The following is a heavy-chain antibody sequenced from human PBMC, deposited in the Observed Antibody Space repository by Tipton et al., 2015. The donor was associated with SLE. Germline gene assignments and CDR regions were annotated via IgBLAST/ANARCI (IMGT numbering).Heavy chain of an antibody. D-gene: IGHD6-25*01. J-gene: IGHJ4*02. CDR2: IYYSGST. V-gene: IGHV4-61*01. CDR1: GGSVSSGSYY. CDR3: ARESFQQRNDY. Sequence: TLSLTCTVSGGSVSSGSYYWSWIRQPPGKGLEWIGYIYYSGSTNYNPSLKSRVTISVDTSKNQFSLKLSSVTAADTAVYYCARESFQQRNDYWGQGTLVTVSS.